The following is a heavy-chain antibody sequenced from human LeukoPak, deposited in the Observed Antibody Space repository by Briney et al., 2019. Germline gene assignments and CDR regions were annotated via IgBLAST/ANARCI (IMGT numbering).Heavy chain of an antibody. V-gene: IGHV3-66*01. CDR3: ARDTDYYGSARHGYFDH. D-gene: IGHD3-10*01. CDR2: IYSGGST. Sequence: GGSLRLSCEASGFTVSSNFMGWVRQTPEKGLEWVSLIYSGGSTYYADSVKGRFTISRDNSKNTLHPQMNSLRAEDTAVYYCARDTDYYGSARHGYFDHWGQGTLVTVSS. J-gene: IGHJ1*01. CDR1: GFTVSSNF.